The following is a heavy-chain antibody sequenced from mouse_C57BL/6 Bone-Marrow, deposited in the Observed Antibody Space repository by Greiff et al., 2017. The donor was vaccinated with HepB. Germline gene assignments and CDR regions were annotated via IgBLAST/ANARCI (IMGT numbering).Heavy chain of an antibody. Sequence: QVQLQQPGAELVRPGSSVKLSCKASGYTFTSYWMDWVKQRPGQGLEWIGNIYPSDSETHYNQKFKDKDTLTVDKSSSTAYMQLSSLTSEESAVYYCARRGSVVAPYAMDYWGQGTSVTVSS. CDR3: ARRGSVVAPYAMDY. CDR2: IYPSDSET. D-gene: IGHD1-1*01. CDR1: GYTFTSYW. V-gene: IGHV1-61*01. J-gene: IGHJ4*01.